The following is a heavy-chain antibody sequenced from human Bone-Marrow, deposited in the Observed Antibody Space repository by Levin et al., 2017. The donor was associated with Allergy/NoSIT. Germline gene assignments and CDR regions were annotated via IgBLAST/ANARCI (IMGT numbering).Heavy chain of an antibody. J-gene: IGHJ4*02. CDR3: ARIRGSYYVFPDY. Sequence: SGPTLVKPPQTLTLTCTFSGFSLTTTEMRVGWIRQPPGKALEWLARIDWDDTKFYNTALKTRLTISKDTSKSQVVLTMTNMDPVDTAIYYCARIRGSYYVFPDYWGQGTLVIVSS. D-gene: IGHD3-10*01. CDR1: GFSLTTTEMR. CDR2: IDWDDTK. V-gene: IGHV2-70*04.